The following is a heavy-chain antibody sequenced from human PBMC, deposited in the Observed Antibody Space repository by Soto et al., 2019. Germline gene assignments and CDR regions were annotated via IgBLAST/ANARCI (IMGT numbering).Heavy chain of an antibody. Sequence: WFSVKVACKASGYTFTGYYMHWVRQATGQGLEWMGWINPNSGGTNYAQKFQGRVTMTRDTTISTAYRELSRLRSDDTAVYYCAREVGGFGELSPYYYYGMDVWGQGTTVTVSS. D-gene: IGHD3-10*01. CDR1: GYTFTGYY. CDR3: AREVGGFGELSPYYYYGMDV. CDR2: INPNSGGT. V-gene: IGHV1-2*02. J-gene: IGHJ6*02.